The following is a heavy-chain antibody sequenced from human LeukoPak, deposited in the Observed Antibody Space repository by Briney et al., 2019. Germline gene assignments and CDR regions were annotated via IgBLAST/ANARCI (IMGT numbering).Heavy chain of an antibody. Sequence: GGSLRLSCAASGFTFSSYTMSWVRQAPGKGLESVSVISGSGGSTFYADSVKGRFTISRDNSKNTLYLQMNSLRAEDTAVYYCAKDRGSSSRRELDYWGQGTLVTVSS. J-gene: IGHJ4*02. CDR1: GFTFSSYT. V-gene: IGHV3-23*01. CDR3: AKDRGSSSRRELDY. CDR2: ISGSGGST. D-gene: IGHD6-13*01.